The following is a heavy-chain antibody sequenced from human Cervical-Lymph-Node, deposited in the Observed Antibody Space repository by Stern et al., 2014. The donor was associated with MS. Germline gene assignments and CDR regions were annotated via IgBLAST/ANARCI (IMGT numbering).Heavy chain of an antibody. CDR1: GYTFTGYY. CDR3: ARDLITMVRGGNYYGMDV. CDR2: IKPNSGGT. V-gene: IGHV1-2*04. J-gene: IGHJ6*02. Sequence: VQLVESGAEVKKPGASVKVSCKASGYTFTGYYMHWVRQAPGQGLEWMGWIKPNSGGTNYAQKFQGWVTMTRDTSISTAYMELSRLRSDDTAVYYCARDLITMVRGGNYYGMDVWGQGTTVTVSS. D-gene: IGHD3-10*01.